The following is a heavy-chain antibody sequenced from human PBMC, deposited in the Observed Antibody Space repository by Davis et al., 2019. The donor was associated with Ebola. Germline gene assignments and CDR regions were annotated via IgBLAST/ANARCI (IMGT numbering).Heavy chain of an antibody. Sequence: ASVKVSCKTSGYTFSNYGINWVRQAAGQGLEWMGWMNPQSGNTGYAQKFQGRVTMTRNTSISTAYMELSSLTSDDTAVYYCARSPISGGVYIYYFDFWGQGTLVNVSS. CDR2: MNPQSGNT. J-gene: IGHJ4*02. CDR3: ARSPISGGVYIYYFDF. D-gene: IGHD2-15*01. V-gene: IGHV1-8*02. CDR1: GYTFSNYG.